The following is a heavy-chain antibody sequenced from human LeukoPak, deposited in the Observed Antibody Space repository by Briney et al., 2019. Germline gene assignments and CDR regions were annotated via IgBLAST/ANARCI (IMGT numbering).Heavy chain of an antibody. CDR2: INHSGST. V-gene: IGHV4-34*01. CDR3: ASRRLRFLEWLSPYYYYGMDV. CDR1: GGSFSGYY. Sequence: PSATLSLTCAVYGGSFSGYYWSWIRQPPGKGLEWIGEINHSGSTNYNPSLKSRVTISVDTSKNQFSLKLSSVTAADTAVYYCASRRLRFLEWLSPYYYYGMDVWGQGTTVTVSS. J-gene: IGHJ6*02. D-gene: IGHD3-3*01.